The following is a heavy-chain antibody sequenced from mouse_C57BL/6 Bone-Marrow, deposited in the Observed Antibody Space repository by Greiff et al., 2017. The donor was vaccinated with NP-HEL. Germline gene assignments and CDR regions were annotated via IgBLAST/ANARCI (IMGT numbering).Heavy chain of an antibody. CDR1: GYTFTSYW. Sequence: QVQLKQPGAELVKPGASVKMSCKASGYTFTSYWITWVKQRPGQGLEWIGDIYPGSGSTNYNEKFKSKATLTVDTSSSTAYMQLSSLTSEDSAVYYCARGGLLWLRENYFDYWGQGTTLTVSS. CDR2: IYPGSGST. V-gene: IGHV1-55*01. CDR3: ARGGLLWLRENYFDY. D-gene: IGHD2-2*01. J-gene: IGHJ2*01.